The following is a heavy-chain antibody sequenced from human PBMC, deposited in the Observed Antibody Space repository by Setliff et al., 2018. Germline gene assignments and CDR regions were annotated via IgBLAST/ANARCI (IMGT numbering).Heavy chain of an antibody. D-gene: IGHD5-18*01. CDR2: IIPIFGTA. CDR1: GGTFSSYA. Sequence: SVKVSCKASGGTFSSYAISWVRQAPGQGLEWMGGIIPIFGTANYAQNFQGRVTITTDEATSTAYMELTSLRSEDTAVYYCARDGVHTAMLIDYYYYMDVWGRGTTVTVSS. J-gene: IGHJ6*03. V-gene: IGHV1-69*05. CDR3: ARDGVHTAMLIDYYYYMDV.